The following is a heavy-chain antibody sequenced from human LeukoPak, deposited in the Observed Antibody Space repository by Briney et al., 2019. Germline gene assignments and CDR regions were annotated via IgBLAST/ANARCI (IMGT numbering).Heavy chain of an antibody. CDR2: IYNDGST. CDR1: GFNVSSDY. V-gene: IGHV3-53*01. D-gene: IGHD3-22*01. CDR3: ASESSAVSKHFYY. J-gene: IGHJ4*02. Sequence: GGSLRLSCAASGFNVSSDYKRWVRQAPGKGLEWVSVIYNDGSTYYADSVKGRFTISRENSKNKLYRQMNSSRAEDKADHYCASESSAVSKHFYYCGQGTLVSVSS.